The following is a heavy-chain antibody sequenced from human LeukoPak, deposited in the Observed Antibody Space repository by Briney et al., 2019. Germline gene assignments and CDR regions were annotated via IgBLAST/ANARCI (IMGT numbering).Heavy chain of an antibody. V-gene: IGHV4-59*01. Sequence: SETLPLTCTVSGGSISSYYWSWIRQPPGKGLEWIGYIYYSGSTNYNPSLKSRVTISVDTSKNQFSLKLSSVTAADTAVYYCARELDYGGNSGAFDIWGQGTMVTVSS. CDR2: IYYSGST. CDR1: GGSISSYY. CDR3: ARELDYGGNSGAFDI. D-gene: IGHD4-23*01. J-gene: IGHJ3*02.